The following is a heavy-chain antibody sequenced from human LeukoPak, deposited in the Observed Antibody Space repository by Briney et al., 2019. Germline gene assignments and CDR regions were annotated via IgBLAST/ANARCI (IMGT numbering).Heavy chain of an antibody. CDR1: GFTFSSCG. V-gene: IGHV3-30*02. D-gene: IGHD4-11*01. CDR2: TRNDGSTK. CDR3: AGGTVTTFDY. Sequence: GGSLRLSCAASGFTFSSCGMHWVRQAPGKGLEWATFTRNDGSTKYYADSVKGRFTISRDNSKNTLYLQMNILRAEDTAVYYCAGGTVTTFDYWGQRTLVTVSS. J-gene: IGHJ4*02.